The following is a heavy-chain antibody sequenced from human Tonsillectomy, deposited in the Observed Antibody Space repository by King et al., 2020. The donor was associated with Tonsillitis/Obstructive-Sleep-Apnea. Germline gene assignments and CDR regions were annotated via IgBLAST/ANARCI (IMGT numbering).Heavy chain of an antibody. J-gene: IGHJ6*03. Sequence: EVQLVESGGGLVQPGGSLRLSCSASGFTFSSYAMHWVRQAPGKGLEYVSAISSNGGSTYYADSVKGRFTISRDNSKNTLYLQMSSLRAEDTAVYYCVKDDGITIFGVVKPRAGYYYYYYMDVWGKGTTVTVSS. CDR3: VKDDGITIFGVVKPRAGYYYYYYMDV. CDR1: GFTFSSYA. CDR2: ISSNGGST. V-gene: IGHV3-64D*06. D-gene: IGHD3-3*01.